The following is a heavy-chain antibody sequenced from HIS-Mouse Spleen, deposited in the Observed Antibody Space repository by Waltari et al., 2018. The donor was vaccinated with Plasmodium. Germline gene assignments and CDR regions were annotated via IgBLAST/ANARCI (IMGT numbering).Heavy chain of an antibody. D-gene: IGHD6-13*01. Sequence: VQLVPSGAEVQKPGASAKAPCQASASILTVYYSPWARPAPGQGLEWMGWINPNSGGTNYAQKFQGRVTMTRDTSISTAYMELSRLRSDDTAVYYCARVLGYKAAAGTFVEYFQHWGQGTLVTVSS. V-gene: IGHV1-2*02. CDR1: ASILTVYY. J-gene: IGHJ1*01. CDR2: INPNSGGT. CDR3: ARVLGYKAAAGTFVEYFQH.